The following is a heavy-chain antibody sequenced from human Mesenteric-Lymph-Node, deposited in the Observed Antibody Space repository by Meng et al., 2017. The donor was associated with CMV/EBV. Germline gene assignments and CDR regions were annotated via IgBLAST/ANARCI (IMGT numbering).Heavy chain of an antibody. CDR1: FTVSSYS. D-gene: IGHD6-19*01. Sequence: FTVSSYSMNGVRQAPGKGLEWVSSISSSSSYIYDADSVKGRFTISRDNAKNSLYLQMNSLRAEGTAVYYCARSVAYSSGWYEYYFDYWGQGTLVTVSS. CDR2: ISSSSSYI. CDR3: ARSVAYSSGWYEYYFDY. J-gene: IGHJ4*02. V-gene: IGHV3-21*01.